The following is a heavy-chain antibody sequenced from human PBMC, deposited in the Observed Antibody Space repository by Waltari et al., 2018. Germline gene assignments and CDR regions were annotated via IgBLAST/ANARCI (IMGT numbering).Heavy chain of an antibody. CDR3: ARDGTAERYFDL. CDR1: GFTFSSYS. J-gene: IGHJ2*01. CDR2: ISSSSSYI. D-gene: IGHD6-13*01. Sequence: EVQLVESGGGLVKPGGSLRLSCAASGFTFSSYSMNWVRQVPGKGLEWVSSISSSSSYIYYADSVKGRFTISRDNAKNSLYLQMNSLRAEDTAVYYCARDGTAERYFDLWGRGTLVTVSS. V-gene: IGHV3-21*01.